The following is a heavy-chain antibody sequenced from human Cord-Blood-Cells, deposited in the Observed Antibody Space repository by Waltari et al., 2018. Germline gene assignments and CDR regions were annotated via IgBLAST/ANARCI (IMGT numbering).Heavy chain of an antibody. Sequence: QVQLVESGGGVVQPGRSLRLSCAASGFTFSSYAMHWVRQAPGKGLEWVAVISYDGSNKYYADSVKGRFTISRDNAKNTLYLQMNSLRAEDTAVCYCARDSPVGSSWYFDYWGQGTLVTVSS. D-gene: IGHD6-13*01. J-gene: IGHJ4*02. CDR2: ISYDGSNK. CDR3: ARDSPVGSSWYFDY. V-gene: IGHV3-30-3*01. CDR1: GFTFSSYA.